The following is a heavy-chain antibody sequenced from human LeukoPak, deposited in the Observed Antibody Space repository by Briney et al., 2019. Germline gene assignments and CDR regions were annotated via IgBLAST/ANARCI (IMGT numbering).Heavy chain of an antibody. CDR1: GFTFSDYY. D-gene: IGHD3-10*01. CDR2: LSGSGDRT. J-gene: IGHJ3*02. V-gene: IGHV3-23*01. CDR3: AKARRGESHILRDAFDI. Sequence: QPGGSLSLSCAASGFTFSDYYMTWIRQAPGEGLEWVSSLSGSGDRTAYPDSGEGRFTISRDTSKNTLYLQMDSLRAEDTAVYYCAKARRGESHILRDAFDIWGQGTMVTVSS.